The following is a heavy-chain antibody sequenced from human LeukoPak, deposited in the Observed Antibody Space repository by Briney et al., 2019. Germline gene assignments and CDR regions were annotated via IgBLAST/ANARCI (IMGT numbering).Heavy chain of an antibody. CDR1: GFTFSTYG. CDR3: VVPAAMAFDY. V-gene: IGHV3-30*03. D-gene: IGHD2-2*01. Sequence: PGRSLRLSCAASGFTFSTYGMHWVRQAPGKGLEWVAIISYDGSNKYYADSVKGRFTISRDNSKNTLYLQMNSLRAEDTAVYYCVVPAAMAFDYWGQGTLVTVSS. J-gene: IGHJ4*02. CDR2: ISYDGSNK.